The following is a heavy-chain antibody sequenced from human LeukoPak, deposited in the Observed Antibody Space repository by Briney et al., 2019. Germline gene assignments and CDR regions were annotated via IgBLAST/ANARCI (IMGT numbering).Heavy chain of an antibody. CDR2: INHGGST. CDR1: GGSFSGYY. V-gene: IGHV4-34*01. Sequence: PSETLSLTCAVYGGSFSGYYWSWIRQPPGQGLEWIGEINHGGSTNYNPSLKSRVTISVDTSKNQFSLKLSSVTAADTAVYYCVRSYWGSAHLPNGVDVWGQGTTVTVSS. D-gene: IGHD2-8*02. CDR3: VRSYWGSAHLPNGVDV. J-gene: IGHJ6*02.